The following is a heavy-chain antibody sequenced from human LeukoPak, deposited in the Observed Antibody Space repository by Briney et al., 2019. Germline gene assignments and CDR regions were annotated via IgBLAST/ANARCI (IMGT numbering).Heavy chain of an antibody. CDR2: IYYSGST. D-gene: IGHD3-3*01. V-gene: IGHV4-59*01. CDR3: ARAYDFGSGFLDY. Sequence: SETLSLTCTVSGGSISSYYWSWIRQPPGKGLEWIGYIYYSGSTNYNPSLKSRVTISVDTSKNQFSLKLSSVTAADTAVYYCARAYDFGSGFLDYWGQGTLVTVSS. J-gene: IGHJ4*02. CDR1: GGSISSYY.